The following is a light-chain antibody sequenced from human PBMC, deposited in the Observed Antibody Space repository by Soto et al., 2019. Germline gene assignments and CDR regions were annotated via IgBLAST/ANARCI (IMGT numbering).Light chain of an antibody. J-gene: IGLJ2*01. CDR3: SSYAGSNNFVV. Sequence: QSALTQPPSASGSPGQSVIISCTGTSSDVGGYKYVSWYQQHPGKAPKLMIYEVSKRPSGVPDRFSGSKSGNTASLTVSGLQAEDEADYYRSSYAGSNNFVVFGGGTKVTVL. CDR1: SSDVGGYKY. V-gene: IGLV2-8*01. CDR2: EVS.